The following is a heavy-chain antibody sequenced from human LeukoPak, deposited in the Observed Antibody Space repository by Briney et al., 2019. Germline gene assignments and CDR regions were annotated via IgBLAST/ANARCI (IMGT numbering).Heavy chain of an antibody. J-gene: IGHJ4*02. Sequence: GGSLRLSCVASVMSFSGYAMSWVRQAPGKGLEWVSVIFGAATTYYADSVKGRFTVSRDNSKNTLYLQMNSLRAEDTAVYYCARAIQFGGYFDYWGQGTLVTVST. CDR3: ARAIQFGGYFDY. V-gene: IGHV3-53*01. CDR2: IFGAATT. D-gene: IGHD2-15*01. CDR1: VMSFSGYA.